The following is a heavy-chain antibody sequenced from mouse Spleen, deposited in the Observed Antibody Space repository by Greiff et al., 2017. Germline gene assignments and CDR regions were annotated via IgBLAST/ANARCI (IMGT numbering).Heavy chain of an antibody. Sequence: QVQLKQPGAELVKPGASVKLSCKASGYTFTSYWMHWVKQRPGQGLEWIGMIHPNSGSTNYNEKFKSKATLTVDKSSSTAYMQLSSLTSEDSAVYYCARGRIDGYYSWFAYWGQGTLVTVSA. CDR3: ARGRIDGYYSWFAY. CDR2: IHPNSGST. V-gene: IGHV1-64*01. CDR1: GYTFTSYW. J-gene: IGHJ3*01. D-gene: IGHD2-3*01.